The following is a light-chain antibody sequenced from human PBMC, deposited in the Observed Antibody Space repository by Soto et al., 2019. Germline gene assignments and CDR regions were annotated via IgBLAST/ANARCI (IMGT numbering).Light chain of an antibody. J-gene: IGLJ3*02. CDR1: SSDVGGSKY. CDR3: CSYAGSYTVM. Sequence: QSALTQPRSVSGSPGQSVTISCTGTSSDVGGSKYVSWYQQHQGKAPKLMIYDVSKRPSGVPDRFSGSKSGNTASLTISGLQAEDEADYYCCSYAGSYTVMFDGGTKVTVL. V-gene: IGLV2-11*01. CDR2: DVS.